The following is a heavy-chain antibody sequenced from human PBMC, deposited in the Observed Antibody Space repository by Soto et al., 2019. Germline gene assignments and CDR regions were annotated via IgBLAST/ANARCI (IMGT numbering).Heavy chain of an antibody. J-gene: IGHJ4*02. CDR1: GGTFSSYA. CDR2: IIPIFGTA. CDR3: ARDRYYHDSSGYRPVYYFDY. V-gene: IGHV1-69*13. Sequence: SVKVSCKASGGTFSSYAISWVRQAPGQGLEWMGGIIPIFGTANYAQKFQGRVTITADESTSTAYMELSSLRSEDTAVYYCARDRYYHDSSGYRPVYYFDYWGQGTLVTVSS. D-gene: IGHD3-22*01.